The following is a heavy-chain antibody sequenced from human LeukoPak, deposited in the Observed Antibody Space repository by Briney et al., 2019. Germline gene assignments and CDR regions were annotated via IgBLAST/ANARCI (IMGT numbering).Heavy chain of an antibody. CDR3: ARDRSCPDL. CDR1: GGSISSGGYY. CDR2: IYYSGST. V-gene: IGHV4-31*03. J-gene: IGHJ2*01. D-gene: IGHD3-10*01. Sequence: SETLPLTCTVSGGSISSGGYYWSWIRQHPGEGLEWIGYIYYSGSTYYNPSLKSRVTISADTSKNQFSLKLSSVTAADTAVYYCARDRSCPDLWGRGTLVTVSS.